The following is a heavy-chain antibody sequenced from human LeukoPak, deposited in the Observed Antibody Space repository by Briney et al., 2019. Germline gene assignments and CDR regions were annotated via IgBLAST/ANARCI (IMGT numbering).Heavy chain of an antibody. Sequence: SETLSLTCTVSGGSISSYYWNWIRQPPGKGLEWIGYIYYSGSTNYNPSLKSRVTISVDTSKNQFSLKLSSVTAADTAVYYCARHTRGSGCPFDPWGQGTLVTVSS. V-gene: IGHV4-59*08. J-gene: IGHJ5*02. CDR1: GGSISSYY. D-gene: IGHD3-22*01. CDR3: ARHTRGSGCPFDP. CDR2: IYYSGST.